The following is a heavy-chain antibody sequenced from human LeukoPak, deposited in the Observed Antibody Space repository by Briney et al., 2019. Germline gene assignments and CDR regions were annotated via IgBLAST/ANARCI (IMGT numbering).Heavy chain of an antibody. CDR1: GGSISSYY. CDR3: ARDEEGGSS. V-gene: IGHV4-59*12. CDR2: IYYSGST. J-gene: IGHJ5*02. Sequence: SETLSLTCTVSGGSISSYYWSWIRQPPGKGLEWIGYIYYSGSTNYNPSLKSRVTISVDTSKNQFSLKLTSMTAADTAVYYCARDEEGGSSWGQGTLVTVSS. D-gene: IGHD2-15*01.